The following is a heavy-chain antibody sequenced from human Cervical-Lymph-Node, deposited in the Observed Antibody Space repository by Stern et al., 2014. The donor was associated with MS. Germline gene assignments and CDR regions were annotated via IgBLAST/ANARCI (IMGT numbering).Heavy chain of an antibody. CDR3: ARGLATALIADF. J-gene: IGHJ4*02. V-gene: IGHV1-2*02. Sequence: VHLVESGADVKKPGASLKGSCKASGYTFTDYYMQWVRQAPGQGLEWMGWIHPNSGDTNYARKFQGRVTLTRDTSISTAYLELSRLTYDDTAVYYCARGLATALIADFWGQGTLVTVS. D-gene: IGHD2-21*01. CDR1: GYTFTDYY. CDR2: IHPNSGDT.